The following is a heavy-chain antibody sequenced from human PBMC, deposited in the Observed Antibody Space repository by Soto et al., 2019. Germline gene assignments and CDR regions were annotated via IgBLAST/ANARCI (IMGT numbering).Heavy chain of an antibody. D-gene: IGHD6-6*01. CDR3: ARGSTQENFFDF. CDR1: GDSISNHF. CDR2: ISHSGGT. Sequence: PSETLSLTCTVSGDSISNHFWSWIRQPPGKELEWVGYISHSGGTNYNPSLKSRVTISVDTSKNQISLELSSVSAADTAVYYCARGSTQENFFDFWGQGTLVTVSS. J-gene: IGHJ4*02. V-gene: IGHV4-59*11.